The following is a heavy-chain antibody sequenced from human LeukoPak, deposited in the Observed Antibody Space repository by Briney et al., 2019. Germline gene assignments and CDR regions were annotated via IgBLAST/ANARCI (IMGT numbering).Heavy chain of an antibody. CDR2: IYYSGST. V-gene: IGHV4-38-2*02. CDR3: AREGYSSSWPKDYYYYYMDV. D-gene: IGHD6-13*01. CDR1: GYSISSGYY. J-gene: IGHJ6*03. Sequence: SETLSLTCTVSGYSISSGYYWGWIRQPPGKGLEWIGSIYYSGSTYYNPSLKSRVTISVDTSKNQFSLKLSSVTAADTAVYYCAREGYSSSWPKDYYYYYMDVWGKGTTVTVSS.